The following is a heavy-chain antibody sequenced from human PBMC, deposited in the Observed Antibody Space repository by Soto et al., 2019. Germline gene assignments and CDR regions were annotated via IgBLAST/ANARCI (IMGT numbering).Heavy chain of an antibody. CDR1: GGSISSGGYY. J-gene: IGHJ4*02. D-gene: IGHD5-12*01. Sequence: QVQLQESGPGLVKPSQTLSLTCTVSGGSISSGGYYWSWIRQHPGEGLEWIGYIYYSGSTYYNPSLKSRVAISVDTSKNQLSLKLSSVTAADTAIYYCARNRHGYNQYYFDYWGQGTLVTVSS. V-gene: IGHV4-31*03. CDR3: ARNRHGYNQYYFDY. CDR2: IYYSGST.